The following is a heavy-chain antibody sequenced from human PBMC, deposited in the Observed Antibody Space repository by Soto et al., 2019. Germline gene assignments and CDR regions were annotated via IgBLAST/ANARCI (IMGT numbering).Heavy chain of an antibody. CDR2: IDPSDSYT. CDR3: ASIWGYCSSTSCQNWFDP. CDR1: GYSFTSYW. D-gene: IGHD2-2*01. J-gene: IGHJ5*02. V-gene: IGHV5-10-1*01. Sequence: GESLKLSCKCSGYSFTSYWISWVRQIPGKGLEWMGRIDPSDSYTNYSPSFQGHVTISADKSISTAYLQWSSLKASDTAMYYCASIWGYCSSTSCQNWFDPWGQGTLVTVSS.